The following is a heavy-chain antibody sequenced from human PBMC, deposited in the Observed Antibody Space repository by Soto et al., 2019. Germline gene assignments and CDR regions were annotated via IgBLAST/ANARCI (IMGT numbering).Heavy chain of an antibody. CDR2: LNVGDDKT. J-gene: IGHJ4*02. Sequence: QVQLVQSGAEVKKPGASVRLSCKVSGKSFDNFAVHWVRQTPGQRPEWMGRLNVGDDKTKYSEKFQGRVIVSSDTSATTAYMELRALSSEDTAVYYCARAKYDYIWGSYHPFDQWAQGAQVTVAS. CDR3: ARAKYDYIWGSYHPFDQ. V-gene: IGHV1-3*01. CDR1: GKSFDNFA. D-gene: IGHD3-16*02.